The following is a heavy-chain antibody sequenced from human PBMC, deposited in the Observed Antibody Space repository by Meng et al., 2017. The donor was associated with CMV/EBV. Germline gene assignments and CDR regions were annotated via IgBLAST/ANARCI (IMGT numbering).Heavy chain of an antibody. CDR1: GYSFTSYW. Sequence: GGSLRLSCKGSGYSFTSYWISWVRQMPGKGLEWMGRIDPSDSYTNYSPSLQGHVTISADKSISTAYLQWSSLKASDTAMYYCAISGIAARVSPIDYWGQGTLVTVSS. J-gene: IGHJ4*02. CDR3: AISGIAARVSPIDY. D-gene: IGHD6-6*01. V-gene: IGHV5-10-1*01. CDR2: IDPSDSYT.